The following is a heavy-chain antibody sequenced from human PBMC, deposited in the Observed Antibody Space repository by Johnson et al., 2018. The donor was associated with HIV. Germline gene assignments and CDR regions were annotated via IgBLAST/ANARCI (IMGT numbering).Heavy chain of an antibody. Sequence: MQLVESGGGLVQPGGSLRLSCAASGFIFSSYDMHWVRQATGKGLEWVSGIGSSGDTYYPGSVKGRFTVSRTNAKNSFHLQMNSLRAEDTAVYYCASGPTPGVAARGALGGAFDIWGQGTMVTVSS. CDR2: IGSSGDT. D-gene: IGHD6-6*01. CDR3: ASGPTPGVAARGALGGAFDI. CDR1: GFIFSSYD. J-gene: IGHJ3*02. V-gene: IGHV3-13*01.